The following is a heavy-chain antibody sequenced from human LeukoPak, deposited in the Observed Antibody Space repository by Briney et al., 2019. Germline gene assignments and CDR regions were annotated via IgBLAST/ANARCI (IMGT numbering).Heavy chain of an antibody. CDR2: ISAYNGNT. CDR3: ARNPPLLVQGVTGGWDDY. J-gene: IGHJ4*02. V-gene: IGHV1-18*01. CDR1: GYTFTSYG. Sequence: ASVKVSCKASGYTFTSYGISWVRQAPGQGLEWMGWISAYNGNTNYAQKLQGRVTMSTDTSTSTAYMELRSLRSDDTAVYYCARNPPLLVQGVTGGWDDYWGQGTLVTVSS. D-gene: IGHD3-10*01.